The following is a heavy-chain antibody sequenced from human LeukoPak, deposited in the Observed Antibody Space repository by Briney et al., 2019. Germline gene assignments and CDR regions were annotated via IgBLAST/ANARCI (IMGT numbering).Heavy chain of an antibody. CDR1: GFTFSSYW. CDR2: IKQDGSEK. Sequence: GGSLRLSCAASGFTFSSYWMSWVRQAPGKGLEWVANIKQDGSEKYYVDSVKGRFTISRDNAKNSLYLQMNSLRAEDTAVYYCARDIVVVSAAIYYFDYWGQGTLVTVSS. J-gene: IGHJ4*02. CDR3: ARDIVVVSAAIYYFDY. D-gene: IGHD2-2*02. V-gene: IGHV3-7*01.